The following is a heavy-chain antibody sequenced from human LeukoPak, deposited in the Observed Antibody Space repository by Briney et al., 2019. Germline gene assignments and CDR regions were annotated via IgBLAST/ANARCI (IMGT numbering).Heavy chain of an antibody. D-gene: IGHD6-13*01. J-gene: IGHJ4*02. CDR3: AKIGFSSSWSEFDN. Sequence: NPSETLSLTCAVYGGSFSGNYWSWIRQPPGKGLEWIGEINHSGTTNYNPSLKSRVTMSVDTSKKQFSLNLKSVTAADTAVYYCAKIGFSSSWSEFDNWGQGTLVTISS. V-gene: IGHV4-34*01. CDR2: INHSGTT. CDR1: GGSFSGNY.